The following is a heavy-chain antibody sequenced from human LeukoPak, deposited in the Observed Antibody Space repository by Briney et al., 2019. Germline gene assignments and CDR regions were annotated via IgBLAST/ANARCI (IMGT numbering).Heavy chain of an antibody. CDR3: ARVVVTGNWFDP. CDR1: GGSISSYH. D-gene: IGHD2-21*01. V-gene: IGHV4-4*07. J-gene: IGHJ5*02. Sequence: SETLSLTCTVSGGSISSYHWSWIRQLAGKGLEWIGRIYTSGSTNYNPSLKSRVTMSVDTSKNQFSLKLSSVTAADTAVYYCARVVVTGNWFDPWGQGTLVTVSS. CDR2: IYTSGST.